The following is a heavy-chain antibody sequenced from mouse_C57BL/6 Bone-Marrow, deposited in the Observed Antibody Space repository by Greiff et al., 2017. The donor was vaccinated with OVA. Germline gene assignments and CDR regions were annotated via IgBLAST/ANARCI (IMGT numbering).Heavy chain of an antibody. D-gene: IGHD1-1*01. J-gene: IGHJ1*03. CDR1: GYTFIDYY. CDR3: ARRTASYGSSFWYFDV. V-gene: IGHV1-77*01. Sequence: QVQLQQSGAELVKPGASVKISCKASGYTFIDYYINWVKQRHGQGLEWIGKIGPGSGSTYYNEKFKGKATLTADKSSSTAYMQLSSLTSEDSAVYFCARRTASYGSSFWYFDVWGTGTTVTVSS. CDR2: IGPGSGST.